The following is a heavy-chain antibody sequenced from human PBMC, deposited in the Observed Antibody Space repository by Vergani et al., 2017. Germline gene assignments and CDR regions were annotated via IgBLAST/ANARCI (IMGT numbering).Heavy chain of an antibody. CDR3: ASSILVPAAKGWFDP. Sequence: QVQLQESGPGLVKPSETLSLTCTVSNDSVSNTFYYWGWIRQTPGKGLEWIGSIYYSVSTNYNPSLKSRVTISVDTSKNQFSLKLSSVTAADTAVYYCASSILVPAAKGWFDPWGQGTLVTVSS. J-gene: IGHJ5*02. D-gene: IGHD2-2*01. CDR1: NDSVSNTFYY. V-gene: IGHV4-39*07. CDR2: IYYSVST.